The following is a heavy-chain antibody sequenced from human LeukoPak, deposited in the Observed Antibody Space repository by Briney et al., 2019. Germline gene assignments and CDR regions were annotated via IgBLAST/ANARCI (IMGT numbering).Heavy chain of an antibody. J-gene: IGHJ4*02. Sequence: GGSLRLSCAASGFTFSSYAMSWVRQAPGKGLEWVLAISGSGGSTYYADSVKGRFTISRDNSKNTLYLQMNSLRAEDTAVYYCAKVSLLWFGELLFSFDYWGQGTLVTVSS. CDR2: ISGSGGST. CDR1: GFTFSSYA. D-gene: IGHD3-10*01. V-gene: IGHV3-23*01. CDR3: AKVSLLWFGELLFSFDY.